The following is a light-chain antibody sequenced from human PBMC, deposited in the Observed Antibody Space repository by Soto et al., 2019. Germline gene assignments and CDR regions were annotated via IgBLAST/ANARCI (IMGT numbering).Light chain of an antibody. CDR3: QERSNWPPRNT. CDR2: DAS. J-gene: IGKJ2*01. V-gene: IGKV3-11*01. Sequence: EIVLTQSPATLSLSPGERDTLSCRASQSVSSYLAWYQQKPGQAPRLLIYDASNRATVIPARFSGSGSGTDVTHNISSLEPDDFAVYYCQERSNWPPRNTFGQGTKLEIK. CDR1: QSVSSY.